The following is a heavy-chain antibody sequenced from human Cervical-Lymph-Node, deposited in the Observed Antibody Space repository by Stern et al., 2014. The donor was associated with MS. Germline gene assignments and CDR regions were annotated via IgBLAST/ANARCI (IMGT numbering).Heavy chain of an antibody. Sequence: EVQLVESGGDLVQPGRSLRLSCAASGFTFDDYAMHWVRQVPGKGLEWVSGMSWNGASIGYADSVKGRFSIDRDNAKNSLYLHMNSLRIEDTAFYYCAKASRDAFDIWGQGTMVTVSS. V-gene: IGHV3-9*01. CDR2: MSWNGASI. CDR1: GFTFDDYA. CDR3: AKASRDAFDI. J-gene: IGHJ3*02.